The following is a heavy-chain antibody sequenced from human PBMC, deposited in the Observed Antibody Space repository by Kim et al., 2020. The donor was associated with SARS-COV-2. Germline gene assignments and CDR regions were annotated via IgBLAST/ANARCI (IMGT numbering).Heavy chain of an antibody. J-gene: IGHJ3*02. D-gene: IGHD1-26*01. CDR1: GFTFSSYS. Sequence: GGSLRLSCAAYGFTFSSYSMNWVRQAPGKGLEWVSYISSSSSTIYYADSVKGRFTISRDNSKNSLYLQMNSLRAEDTAVYYCARGVVGARTNAFDIWGQGTMVTVSS. CDR2: ISSSSSTI. V-gene: IGHV3-48*04. CDR3: ARGVVGARTNAFDI.